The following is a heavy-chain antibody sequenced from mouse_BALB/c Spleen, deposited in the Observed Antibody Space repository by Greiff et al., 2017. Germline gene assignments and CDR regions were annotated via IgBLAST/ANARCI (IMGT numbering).Heavy chain of an antibody. CDR2: IDPENGNT. D-gene: IGHD2-10*02. CDR3: VRPYGNYVGDY. V-gene: IGHV14-1*02. Sequence: EVQLQQSGAELVRPGALVKLSCKASGFNIKDYYMHWVKQRPEQGLEWIGWIDPENGNTIYDPKFQGKASITADTSSNTAYLQLSSLTSEDTAVYYCVRPYGNYVGDYWGQGTSVTVSS. CDR1: GFNIKDYY. J-gene: IGHJ4*01.